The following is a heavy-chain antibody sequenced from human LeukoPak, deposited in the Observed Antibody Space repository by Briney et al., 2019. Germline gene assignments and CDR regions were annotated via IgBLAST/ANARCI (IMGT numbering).Heavy chain of an antibody. CDR3: ARAPPYCGGDCSDWYFDL. Sequence: GGSLRLSCVASGFTFSTYTMNWVRQAPGKGLEWVSSISSTSTYIYYAGSAKGRFTISRDNAKNSLYLQMKGLRAEDTAVYYCARAPPYCGGDCSDWYFDLWGRGTLVTVSS. D-gene: IGHD2-21*02. J-gene: IGHJ2*01. CDR1: GFTFSTYT. CDR2: ISSTSTYI. V-gene: IGHV3-21*01.